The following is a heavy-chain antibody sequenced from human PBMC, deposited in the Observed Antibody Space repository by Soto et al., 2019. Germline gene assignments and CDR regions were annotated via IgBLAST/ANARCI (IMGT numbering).Heavy chain of an antibody. V-gene: IGHV4-30-4*01. J-gene: IGHJ4*02. CDR3: ARSRDGYNLYFDY. CDR2: IYYSGST. CDR1: GGSISSGDYY. D-gene: IGHD1-1*01. Sequence: QVQLQESGPGLVKPSQTLSLTCTVSGGSISSGDYYWSWIRQPPGKGLEWIGYIYYSGSTYYNPSLKSRVTISVDTSRNQFSLKLSSVTAADTAVYYCARSRDGYNLYFDYWGQRTLVTVSS.